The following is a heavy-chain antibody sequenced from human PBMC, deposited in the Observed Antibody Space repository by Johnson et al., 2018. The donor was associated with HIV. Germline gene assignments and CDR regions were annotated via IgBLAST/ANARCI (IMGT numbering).Heavy chain of an antibody. CDR2: ISHDGNNK. J-gene: IGHJ3*02. V-gene: IGHV3-30*04. D-gene: IGHD1-26*01. CDR3: ARGRNSGSYLFSDAFDI. Sequence: QMLLVESGGGVVQPGRSLRLSCAASGFIFSSYAMHWVRQAPGKGLEWVAVISHDGNNKYYADSVKGRFTISSDIFKNTLYLQMNSLRAEDTAVDYCARGRNSGSYLFSDAFDIWGQGTMVTVSS. CDR1: GFIFSSYA.